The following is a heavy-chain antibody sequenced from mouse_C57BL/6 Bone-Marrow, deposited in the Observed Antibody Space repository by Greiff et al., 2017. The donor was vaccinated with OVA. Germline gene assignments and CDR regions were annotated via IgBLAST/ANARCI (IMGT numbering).Heavy chain of an antibody. CDR1: GFTFSDYY. Sequence: EVKLVESGGGLVQPGGSLKLSCAASGFTFSDYYMYWVRQTPEKRLEWVAYISNGGGSTYYPDTVKGRFTISRDNAKNTLYLQMSRLKSEDTAMYYCARGLLLDYWGQGTTLTVSS. J-gene: IGHJ2*01. V-gene: IGHV5-12*01. D-gene: IGHD2-10*01. CDR3: ARGLLLDY. CDR2: ISNGGGST.